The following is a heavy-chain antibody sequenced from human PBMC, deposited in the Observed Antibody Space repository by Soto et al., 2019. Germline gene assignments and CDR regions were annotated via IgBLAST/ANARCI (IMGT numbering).Heavy chain of an antibody. CDR1: GGPLSSEL. CDR3: ARMNYYDTSGYPFDY. D-gene: IGHD3-22*01. J-gene: IGHJ4*02. Sequence: SRPLSLTCTVSGGPLSSELRSWIRQPPGKGLEWIGYIYFRGTTNYNPSLKSRVTMSADTSKNQFSLKLNSVTAADTAVYYCARMNYYDTSGYPFDYWGQGMMVTVS. CDR2: IYFRGTT. V-gene: IGHV4-59*01.